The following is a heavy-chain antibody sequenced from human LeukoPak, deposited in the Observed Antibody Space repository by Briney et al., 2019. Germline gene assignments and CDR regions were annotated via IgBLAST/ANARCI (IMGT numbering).Heavy chain of an antibody. J-gene: IGHJ4*02. CDR3: ARELPPGYYYDSSGYYPFDY. Sequence: PSETLSLTCTVSGGSISSSSYYWGWFRQPPGKGLEWIVSIYYSGSTYYNPSLKSRVTMSVDTSKNQFSLKLSSVTAADTAVYYCARELPPGYYYDSSGYYPFDYWGQGTLVTVSS. CDR1: GGSISSSSYY. CDR2: IYYSGST. D-gene: IGHD3-22*01. V-gene: IGHV4-39*07.